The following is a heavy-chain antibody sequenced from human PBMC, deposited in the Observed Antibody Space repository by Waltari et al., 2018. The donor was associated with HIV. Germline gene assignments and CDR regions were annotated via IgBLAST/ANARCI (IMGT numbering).Heavy chain of an antibody. CDR2: INHSGST. J-gene: IGHJ6*02. D-gene: IGHD5-12*01. V-gene: IGHV4-34*01. Sequence: QVQLQQWGAGLVQPSETLSLTCAVYGGSFSGYFWNWIRQPPGKGLEWIGEINHSGSTNHNPSLMGRVTISVDTSKNQFSRKLSSVTAADTALYFCARRRSGYDSDYFYGMDVWGQGTTVTVAS. CDR1: GGSFSGYF. CDR3: ARRRSGYDSDYFYGMDV.